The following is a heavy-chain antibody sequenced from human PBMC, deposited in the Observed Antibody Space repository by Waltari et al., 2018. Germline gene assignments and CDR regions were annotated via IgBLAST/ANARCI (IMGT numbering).Heavy chain of an antibody. CDR2: IYHSGST. J-gene: IGHJ4*02. CDR1: GYSISSGYY. V-gene: IGHV4-38-2*02. D-gene: IGHD3-22*01. Sequence: QVQLQESGPGLVKPSETLSLTCTVSGYSISSGYYWGWIRQPPGKGLEWIGSIYHSGSTYYNPSLKRRVTISVDTSKNQFSLKLSSVTAADTAVYYCARGVAPLYYYDSSGYSDYWGQGTLVTVSS. CDR3: ARGVAPLYYYDSSGYSDY.